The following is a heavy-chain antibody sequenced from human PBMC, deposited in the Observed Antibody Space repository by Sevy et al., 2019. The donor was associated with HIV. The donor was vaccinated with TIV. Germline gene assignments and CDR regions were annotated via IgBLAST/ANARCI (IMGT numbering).Heavy chain of an antibody. V-gene: IGHV3-49*03. CDR3: TRVNYYASSGYYYLFKRRTAHYYMDV. Sequence: GGSLRLSCTASGFTFGDYAMSWFRQAPGKGLEWVGFIRSKAYGGTTEYPASVKGRCTNQRDDSKRIAYLQMNSLKTEATAVYYCTRVNYYASSGYYYLFKRRTAHYYMDVWGKGTTVTVSS. D-gene: IGHD3-22*01. J-gene: IGHJ6*03. CDR2: IRSKAYGGTT. CDR1: GFTFGDYA.